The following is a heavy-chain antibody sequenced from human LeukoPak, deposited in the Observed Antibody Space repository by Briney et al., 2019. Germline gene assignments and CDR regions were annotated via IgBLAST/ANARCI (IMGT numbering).Heavy chain of an antibody. CDR3: ARGYNGSGRSVFGY. D-gene: IGHD3-10*01. Sequence: SETLSLTCAVYGGSFSGYYWSWIRQPPGKGLEWIGEINHSGSTNYNPSLKSRVTISVDTSKNQFSLKLSSVTAADTAVYYCARGYNGSGRSVFGYWGQGTLVTVSS. V-gene: IGHV4-34*01. CDR1: GGSFSGYY. CDR2: INHSGST. J-gene: IGHJ4*02.